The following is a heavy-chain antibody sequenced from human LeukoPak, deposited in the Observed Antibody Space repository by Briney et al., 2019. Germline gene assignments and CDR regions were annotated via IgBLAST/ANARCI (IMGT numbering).Heavy chain of an antibody. CDR2: ISRNGGST. D-gene: IGHD3-22*01. V-gene: IGHV3-64*01. CDR3: ARGVNYYDSSGYYLNWFDC. CDR1: GFTFSSYA. J-gene: IGHJ5*01. Sequence: GGSLRVSCAASGFTFSSYAMHWVRQAPGKGLEYVSAISRNGGSTYYANSVKGRFTISRDNSQNTLYLQMGSLRAEDMAVYYCARGVNYYDSSGYYLNWFDCRRQGTMVTVSS.